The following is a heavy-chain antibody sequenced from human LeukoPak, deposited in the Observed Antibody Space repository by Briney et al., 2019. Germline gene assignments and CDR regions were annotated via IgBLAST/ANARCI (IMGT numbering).Heavy chain of an antibody. D-gene: IGHD3-9*01. CDR1: GXTFSSY. CDR3: ARGQSRYFDWYLGFFDY. V-gene: IGHV3-21*01. J-gene: IGHJ4*02. CDR2: ISSTSSYI. Sequence: GGSLRLSCAASGXTFSSYMNWVRQAPGKGLGWVSSISSTSSYIYYADSVKGRFTISRDNAKNSLYLQMNSLRADDTAVYYCARGQSRYFDWYLGFFDYWGQGTLVTVSS.